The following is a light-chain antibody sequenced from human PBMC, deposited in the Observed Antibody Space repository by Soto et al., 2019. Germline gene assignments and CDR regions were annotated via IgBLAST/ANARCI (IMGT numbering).Light chain of an antibody. V-gene: IGLV2-14*03. CDR2: DGI. J-gene: IGLJ1*01. CDR1: SNDVGGYNF. CDR3: TSYTSSFTFV. Sequence: QSALTQPASVSGSPGQSITISCTGTSNDVGGYNFVFWYQQHPTKAPKLIIYDGINRPSGVSNRFSGSKSGNMASLTISGLQAEDEADYYCTSYTSSFTFVFGTGTKVTVL.